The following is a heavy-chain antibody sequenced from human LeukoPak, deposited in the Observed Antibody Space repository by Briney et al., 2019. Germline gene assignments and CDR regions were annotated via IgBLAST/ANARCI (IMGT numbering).Heavy chain of an antibody. V-gene: IGHV3-74*01. D-gene: IGHD5-12*01. CDR2: INSDGSST. Sequence: GGSLRLSCVASGFTFSSYWMHWVRQAPGKGLVWVSRINSDGSSTTYADSVKGRFTVSRDNAKNTLWLQMNSLRAEDTAVYYCVQSSPTIDYWGQGTLVTVSS. J-gene: IGHJ4*02. CDR3: VQSSPTIDY. CDR1: GFTFSSYW.